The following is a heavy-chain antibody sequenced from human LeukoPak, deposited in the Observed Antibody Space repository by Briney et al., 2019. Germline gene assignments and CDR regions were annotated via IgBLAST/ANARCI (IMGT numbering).Heavy chain of an antibody. V-gene: IGHV1-8*01. D-gene: IGHD6-6*01. CDR1: GYTFSNND. Sequence: GASVKVSCKTSGYTFSNNDINWVRQPPGQGLEWVGVMNPNSGATGYAQKFQGRVTMTRDTSISTAYVALTILRSEDTAVYYCAREGRSSSLDYWGQGTLVTVSS. CDR2: MNPNSGAT. J-gene: IGHJ4*02. CDR3: AREGRSSSLDY.